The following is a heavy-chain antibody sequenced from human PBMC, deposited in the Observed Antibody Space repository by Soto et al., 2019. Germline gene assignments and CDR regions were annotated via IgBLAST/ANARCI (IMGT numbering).Heavy chain of an antibody. Sequence: EVQLLESGGGLVQPGGSLRLSCVASGFTFINNAMSWVRQAPGKGLEWVSSVTGTGGTTYYSDSVKGRFTISRDNSKNSLFLKINSLRVEDTPIYSCVTQASVFFYDLFKIWGKGKMAPFSS. J-gene: IGHJ3*02. CDR2: VTGTGGTT. CDR3: VTQASVFFYDLFKI. CDR1: GFTFINNA. D-gene: IGHD3-16*01. V-gene: IGHV3-23*01.